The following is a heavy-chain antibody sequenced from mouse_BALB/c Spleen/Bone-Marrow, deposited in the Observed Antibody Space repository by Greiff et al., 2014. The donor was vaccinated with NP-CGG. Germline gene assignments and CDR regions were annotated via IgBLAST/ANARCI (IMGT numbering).Heavy chain of an antibody. CDR1: GFSLTGYG. CDR2: IWSDGST. CDR3: ARGGGHPFAY. Sequence: QVQLQQSGPGLVAPSQSLSITCTVSGFSLTGYGVNWVRQPPGKGLEWLGMIWSDGSTDYNSALKSRLSISKDKSKSQVFLKMNSLQTDDTARYYCARGGGHPFAYWGQGTLVTGSA. J-gene: IGHJ3*01. V-gene: IGHV2-6-7*01.